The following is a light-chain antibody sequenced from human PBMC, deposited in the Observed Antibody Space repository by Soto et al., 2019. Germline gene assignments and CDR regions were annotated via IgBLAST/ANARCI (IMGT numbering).Light chain of an antibody. Sequence: ETVLKQSPASLSLSPGEGATLFCRASQSVSNYLAWYQQKPGQAPRLLIYEASNRATGIPARFSASGSGTDFTLTISSLEPEDSAVYYCQQHLVRHTFGQGSKVDIK. J-gene: IGKJ1*01. V-gene: IGKV3-11*01. CDR1: QSVSNY. CDR3: QQHLVRHT. CDR2: EAS.